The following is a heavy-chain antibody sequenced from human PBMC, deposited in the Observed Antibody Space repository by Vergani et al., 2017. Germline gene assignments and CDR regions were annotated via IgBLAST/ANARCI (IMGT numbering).Heavy chain of an antibody. CDR1: GFIFSTYA. CDR3: AKDLGTSSGGGWFDP. Sequence: EVQLLESGGDLVQPGGSLRLSCTASGFIFSTYAMSWVRQAPGKGLEWVSGISASGAPTYYADSVKGRFTISRDNAKNSLYLQMNSLRAEDTALYYCAKDLGTSSGGGWFDPWGQGTLVTVSS. D-gene: IGHD6-6*01. J-gene: IGHJ5*02. V-gene: IGHV3-23*01. CDR2: ISASGAPT.